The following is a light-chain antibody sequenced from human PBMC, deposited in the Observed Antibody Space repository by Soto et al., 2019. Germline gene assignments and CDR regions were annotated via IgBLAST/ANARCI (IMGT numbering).Light chain of an antibody. CDR3: KQYNTYSK. J-gene: IGKJ5*01. CDR1: QSISSY. CDR2: DAS. Sequence: DIQIAQSPSSLSASVGDRVTITCRASQSISSYLNWYQQKPGKAPKLLIFDASSLKSGVPSRFSGSGSGTEFTLTISSLQPDDFATYYCKQYNTYSKFGQGTRREIK. V-gene: IGKV1-5*01.